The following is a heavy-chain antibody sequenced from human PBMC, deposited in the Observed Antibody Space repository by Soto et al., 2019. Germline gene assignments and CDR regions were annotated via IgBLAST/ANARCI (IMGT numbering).Heavy chain of an antibody. Sequence: SEALSLTCTVSGGSISSSSYYWGWIRQAPGKGLEWIGSIYYSVSTYYNPSLKSRVTISVDTSKNQFSLKLSSVTAADTAVYYCATRRITIFGVVQDPSWYFDLWGRGTLVTVSS. CDR3: ATRRITIFGVVQDPSWYFDL. CDR2: IYYSVST. V-gene: IGHV4-39*01. CDR1: GGSISSSSYY. D-gene: IGHD3-3*01. J-gene: IGHJ2*01.